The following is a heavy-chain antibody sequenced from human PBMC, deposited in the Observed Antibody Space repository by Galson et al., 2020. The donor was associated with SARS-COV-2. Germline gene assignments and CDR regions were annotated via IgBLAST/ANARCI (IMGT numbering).Heavy chain of an antibody. V-gene: IGHV3-74*01. CDR1: GFTFSSYW. J-gene: IGHJ4*02. Sequence: GGSLRLSCAVSGFTFSSYWMHWVRQAPGKGLVWVSRIYSEGSSTSYADSVKGRFTISGDNAKNTLYLQMNSLRAEETAVYYCARGDMGNDYFDYWGQGTLVTVSS. CDR3: ARGDMGNDYFDY. D-gene: IGHD7-27*01. CDR2: IYSEGSST.